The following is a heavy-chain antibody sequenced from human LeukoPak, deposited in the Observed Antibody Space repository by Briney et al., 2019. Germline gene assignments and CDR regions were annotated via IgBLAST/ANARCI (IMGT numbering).Heavy chain of an antibody. D-gene: IGHD2-2*01. J-gene: IGHJ5*02. Sequence: ASVKVSCKASGYTFTSYDINWVRQATGQGLEWLGWMNTNSGNTGHAQKFQGRLTMTRDTSTNTAYMELSSLRSEDTAVYYCARGRDIAVVPAAMVGPWGQGTLVTVSS. CDR3: ARGRDIAVVPAAMVGP. CDR2: MNTNSGNT. V-gene: IGHV1-8*01. CDR1: GYTFTSYD.